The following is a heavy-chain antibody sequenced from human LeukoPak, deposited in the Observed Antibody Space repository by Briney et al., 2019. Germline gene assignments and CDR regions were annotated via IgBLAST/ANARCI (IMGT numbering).Heavy chain of an antibody. V-gene: IGHV2-5*02. J-gene: IGHJ4*02. CDR2: IYWDDDT. CDR1: GFSLSSSGVG. CDR3: AHRRDDIFTAYYLGFDH. D-gene: IGHD3-9*01. Sequence: SGPTLVKPTQTLTLTCTFSGFSLSSSGVGVGWIRQPPGRALEWLALIYWDDDTRYSPSLKSRLTIIKDTSKKQVVLTMTNMDPVDTATYYCAHRRDDIFTAYYLGFDHWGQGTLVTVSS.